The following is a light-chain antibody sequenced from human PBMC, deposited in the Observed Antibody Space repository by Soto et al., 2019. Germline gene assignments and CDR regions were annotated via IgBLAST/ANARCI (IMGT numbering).Light chain of an antibody. V-gene: IGKV3-15*01. CDR1: QSVSSS. CDR3: QQYIDWPPGT. CDR2: DTS. J-gene: IGKJ1*01. Sequence: EIVVTQSLATLSVSPGERLTLSCRASQSVSSSLAWYQQRPGQAPRLLIYDTSTRAAGISARFSGSGSGTEFTLTISSLQSEDFAVYYCQQYIDWPPGTFGQGTKVDIK.